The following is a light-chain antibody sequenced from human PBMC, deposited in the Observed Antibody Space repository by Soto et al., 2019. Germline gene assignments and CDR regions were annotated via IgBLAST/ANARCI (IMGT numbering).Light chain of an antibody. Sequence: SVLTQPPSASGTPGQRVTISCSGSSSNIGTNTVHWYQQFPGSAPQLLLYNTNQRPSGVPGRFSGSKSGTSASLAISGLQSEDEADYYCAAWDGSLDVVLFGGGTKVTV. CDR3: AAWDGSLDVVL. CDR2: NTN. CDR1: SSNIGTNT. J-gene: IGLJ2*01. V-gene: IGLV1-44*01.